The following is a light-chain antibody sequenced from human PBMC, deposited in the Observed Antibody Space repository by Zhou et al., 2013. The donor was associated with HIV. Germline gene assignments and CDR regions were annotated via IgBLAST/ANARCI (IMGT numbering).Light chain of an antibody. J-gene: IGKJ4*01. V-gene: IGKV3-15*01. CDR3: QQYNNWPLT. Sequence: ETLMTQSPATLSVSPGERATLSCRASQTISSNLAWYQQKPGQAPRLLIYDLSTRATGIPARFSGSGSGTEFTLTITSLQSEDFAVYYCQQYNNWPLTFGGGTKVEIK. CDR2: DLS. CDR1: QTISSN.